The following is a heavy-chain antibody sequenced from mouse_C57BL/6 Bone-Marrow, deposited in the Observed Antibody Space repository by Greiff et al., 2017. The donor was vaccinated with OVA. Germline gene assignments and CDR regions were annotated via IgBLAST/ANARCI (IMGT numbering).Heavy chain of an antibody. J-gene: IGHJ3*01. CDR3: VRSLLEWFAY. CDR2: INPSTGGT. D-gene: IGHD2-10*01. V-gene: IGHV1-42*01. CDR1: GYSFTGYY. Sequence: EVQLQQSGPELVKPGASVKISRKATGYSFTGYYMNWVKQSPEKSLERIGVINPSTGGTTYNQKCKAKATLTVDKSSSTAYMQLKSLTSEDSAVYYCVRSLLEWFAYWGQESLVTVSA.